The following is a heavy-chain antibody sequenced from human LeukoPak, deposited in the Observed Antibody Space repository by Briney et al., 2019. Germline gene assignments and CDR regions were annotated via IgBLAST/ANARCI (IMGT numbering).Heavy chain of an antibody. Sequence: SRTLSLTCTVSGGSISSYYWSWIRQPPGKGLEWIGYIYYSGSTNYNPSLKSRVTISVDTSKNQFSLKLSSVTAADTAVYYCARAYDSSGYYYPDPWGQGTLVTVSS. CDR1: GGSISSYY. CDR2: IYYSGST. J-gene: IGHJ5*02. CDR3: ARAYDSSGYYYPDP. V-gene: IGHV4-59*01. D-gene: IGHD3-22*01.